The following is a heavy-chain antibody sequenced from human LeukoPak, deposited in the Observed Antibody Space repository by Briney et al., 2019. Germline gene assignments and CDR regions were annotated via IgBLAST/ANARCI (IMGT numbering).Heavy chain of an antibody. J-gene: IGHJ5*02. V-gene: IGHV3-30*03. D-gene: IGHD3-3*01. CDR1: GFTFTSYG. CDR3: AHFGVASTGNNWFDP. CDR2: ISYDGSNK. Sequence: GGSLRLSCAASGFTFTSYGMHWVRQAPGMGLEWAAAISYDGSNKYYADSVKGRFTISRYNSKNTLYLQMNSLRAEDTAVYHCAHFGVASTGNNWFDPWGQGTLVTVSS.